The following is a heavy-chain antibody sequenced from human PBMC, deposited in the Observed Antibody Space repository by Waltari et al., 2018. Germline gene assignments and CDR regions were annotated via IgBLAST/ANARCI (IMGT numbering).Heavy chain of an antibody. CDR2: VHPDRGTT. Sequence: QVQLVQSGAEVKRPGASVKVCCKASGYTFTGNYIHWVRQAPGPGLERMGWVHPDRGTTDYTQKFQGKVTMTWDTSITTVYMELGWLGSEDTASYYCARAWFNSGLDYWGQGSLVAVSS. D-gene: IGHD1-26*01. J-gene: IGHJ4*02. V-gene: IGHV1-2*02. CDR3: ARAWFNSGLDY. CDR1: GYTFTGNY.